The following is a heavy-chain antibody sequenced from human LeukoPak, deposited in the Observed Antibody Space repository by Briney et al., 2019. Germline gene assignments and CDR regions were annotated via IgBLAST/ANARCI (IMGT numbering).Heavy chain of an antibody. CDR3: ARDGGEQWRLDC. D-gene: IGHD6-19*01. J-gene: IGHJ4*02. V-gene: IGHV4-4*07. CDR1: GGSISTYY. CDR2: IYTSGRT. Sequence: SETLSLTCTVSGGSISTYYWSWIRQPAGKGLEWIGRIYTSGRTNYNPSLKSRVTMSVDTSKNQFSLKLSSVTAADTAVYYCARDGGEQWRLDCWGQGTLVTVSS.